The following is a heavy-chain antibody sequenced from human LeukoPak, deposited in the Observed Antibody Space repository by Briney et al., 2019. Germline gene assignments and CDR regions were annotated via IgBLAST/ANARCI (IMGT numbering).Heavy chain of an antibody. CDR1: VDSVSINSAA. D-gene: IGHD3-22*01. V-gene: IGHV6-1*01. Sequence: SPTLSLTFALSVDSVSINSAAWNWVRQSPSRGLEWLGRTYYRSKWYNDYAVSVKSRLTITPDTSKNQFSLQLNSVTPEDTAVYYCARGGYYYGYWGQGTLVTVSS. CDR3: ARGGYYYGY. CDR2: TYYRSKWYN. J-gene: IGHJ4*02.